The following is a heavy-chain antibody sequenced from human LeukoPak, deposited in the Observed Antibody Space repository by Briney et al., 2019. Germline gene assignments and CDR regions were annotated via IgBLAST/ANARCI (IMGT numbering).Heavy chain of an antibody. J-gene: IGHJ4*02. CDR3: AKDLVTMVRGVMRY. Sequence: GGSLRLSCAASGFTFSSYSMNWVRQAPGKGLEWVSAISGSGGSTYYADSVKGRFTISRDNSKNTLYLQMNSLRAEDTAVYYCAKDLVTMVRGVMRYWGQGTLVTVSS. V-gene: IGHV3-23*01. CDR1: GFTFSSYS. CDR2: ISGSGGST. D-gene: IGHD3-10*01.